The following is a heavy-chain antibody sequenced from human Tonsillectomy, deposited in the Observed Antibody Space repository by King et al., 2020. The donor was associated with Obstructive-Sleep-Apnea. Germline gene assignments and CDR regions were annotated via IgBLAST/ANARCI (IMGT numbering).Heavy chain of an antibody. J-gene: IGHJ4*02. CDR3: AKGIRGYTYVYFDF. CDR1: GFSFGDYA. CDR2: ISGSCAIT. D-gene: IGHD5-18*01. Sequence: VQLVESGGGLVQPGGSLRLSCAASGFSFGDYAMSWVRQAPGKGLEWVSSISGSCAITYYTDSVRGRFTIARDNSRNTLYLQMNSLGAEDTALYYCAKGIRGYTYVYFDFWGQGTLVTVSS. V-gene: IGHV3-23*04.